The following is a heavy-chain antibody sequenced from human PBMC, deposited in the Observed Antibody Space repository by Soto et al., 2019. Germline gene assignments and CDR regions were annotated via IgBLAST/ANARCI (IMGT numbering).Heavy chain of an antibody. CDR1: GITFSNYA. J-gene: IGHJ5*02. CDR3: ARAPSYDILTGYLS. V-gene: IGHV3-23*01. Sequence: PGGSLRLSCAASGITFSNYAMNWVRQAPGKGLEWVSVISGSGGDTHYADSVKGRFSISRDNSKNTLYLQMNSLRAEDTAVYYCARAPSYDILTGYLSWGQGTLVTVSS. D-gene: IGHD3-9*01. CDR2: ISGSGGDT.